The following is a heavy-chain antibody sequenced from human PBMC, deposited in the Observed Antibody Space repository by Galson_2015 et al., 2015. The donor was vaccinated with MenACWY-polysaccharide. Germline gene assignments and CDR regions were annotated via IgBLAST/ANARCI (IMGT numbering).Heavy chain of an antibody. Sequence: LRLSCAASGFTFRTYWMHWVRQAPGKGLVWVSRIKSDGSSTNYADSVKGRFTISRDNAKNTLYLQMNSLRAEDTALYYCARGYSAYDWGQGTLVTVSA. J-gene: IGHJ4*02. D-gene: IGHD5-12*01. CDR3: ARGYSAYD. CDR2: IKSDGSST. CDR1: GFTFRTYW. V-gene: IGHV3-74*01.